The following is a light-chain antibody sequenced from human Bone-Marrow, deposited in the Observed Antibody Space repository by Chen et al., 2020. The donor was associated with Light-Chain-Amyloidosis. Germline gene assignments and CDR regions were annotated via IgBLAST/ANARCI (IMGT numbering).Light chain of an antibody. J-gene: IGLJ3*02. CDR2: STT. Sequence: QTVVTQEPSVTVPPGGTVTLTCASSTGPVTSGNYPTWLQQKPGQAPRTLIYSTTQKYSWTPARFSGSLLVGKAALTLSGVQPEDEADYYCLLYDGGVQGMFGGGTKLTVL. V-gene: IGLV7-43*01. CDR3: LLYDGGVQGM. CDR1: TGPVTSGNY.